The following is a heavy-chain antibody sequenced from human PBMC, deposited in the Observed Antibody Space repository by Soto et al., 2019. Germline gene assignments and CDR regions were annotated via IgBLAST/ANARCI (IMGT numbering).Heavy chain of an antibody. CDR1: GGSISSGDYS. V-gene: IGHV4-30-4*01. D-gene: IGHD3-3*01. Sequence: TLETLSLTCTVSGGSISSGDYSWSWVRQSPGKGLEWIGHIYNSGITYYNPSLKSRVVISIDTSRNQFSLRLNSLTAADRAVYFCARGVTVFGLVSRFWFDPWGQGTVVTVSS. CDR2: IYNSGIT. CDR3: ARGVTVFGLVSRFWFDP. J-gene: IGHJ5*02.